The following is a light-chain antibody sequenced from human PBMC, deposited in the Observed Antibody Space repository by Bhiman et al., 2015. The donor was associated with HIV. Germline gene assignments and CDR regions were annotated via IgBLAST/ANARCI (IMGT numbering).Light chain of an antibody. CDR1: SSNIGSGYD. J-gene: IGLJ1*01. V-gene: IGLV1-40*01. Sequence: QSVLTQPPSVSGAPGQRVTISCTGSSSNIGSGYDVHWYQQVPGTAPKVLIFGNNNRPSGVPDRFSGSKSGTSASLAITGLQAEDESDYYCQSYDSSLSGWVFGSGTRVTVL. CDR3: QSYDSSLSGWV. CDR2: GNN.